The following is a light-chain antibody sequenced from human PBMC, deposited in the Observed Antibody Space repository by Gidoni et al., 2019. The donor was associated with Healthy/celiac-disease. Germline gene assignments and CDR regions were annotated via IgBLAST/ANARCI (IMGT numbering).Light chain of an antibody. CDR2: DAS. CDR3: QQRSNWPPVCS. J-gene: IGKJ2*04. Sequence: EIVLTQPPPTLSLSPGERATLSCRASQSVSSYLAWYQQKPGQAPRLLIYDASNRATGIPARFSGSGSGTDFTLTISSLEPEDFAVYYCQQRSNWPPVCSFGQGTKLEIK. CDR1: QSVSSY. V-gene: IGKV3-11*01.